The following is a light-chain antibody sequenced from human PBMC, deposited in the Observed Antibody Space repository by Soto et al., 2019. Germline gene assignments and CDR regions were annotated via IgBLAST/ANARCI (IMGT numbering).Light chain of an antibody. CDR3: QQYNNWPPT. J-gene: IGKJ1*01. Sequence: EIVMTQSPATLSVSPGERATLSCRASQSVSSNLAWYQQKPGQAPRLLIYGASTRATGIPARFSVSGSGTEFTLTISSLQSEDCAVYYCQQYNNWPPTFGQGTKVEIK. V-gene: IGKV3-15*01. CDR1: QSVSSN. CDR2: GAS.